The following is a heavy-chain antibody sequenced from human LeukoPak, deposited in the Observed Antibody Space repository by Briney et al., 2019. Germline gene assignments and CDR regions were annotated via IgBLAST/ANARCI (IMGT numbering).Heavy chain of an antibody. V-gene: IGHV4-59*11. CDR3: ARAQDRGYSFGHWFDY. CDR2: IHYSGST. D-gene: IGHD5-18*01. CDR1: GVSITSHY. J-gene: IGHJ4*02. Sequence: SETLSLTCTVSGVSITSHYWSWIRQPPGKGLEWIGNIHYSGSTNYNPSLKSRVTISVDTSKNQFSLELSSVTAADTAVYYCARAQDRGYSFGHWFDYWGQGTLVTVSS.